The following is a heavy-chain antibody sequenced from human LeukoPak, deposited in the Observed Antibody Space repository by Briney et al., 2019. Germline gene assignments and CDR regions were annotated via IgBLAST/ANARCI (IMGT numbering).Heavy chain of an antibody. CDR3: ARDCGSTSCYLRFDP. CDR2: ISAYNGNT. Sequence: GASVKVSCKASGYTFTSYGISWVRQAPGQGLEWMGWISAYNGNTNYAQKLQGRVTMTTDTSTSTAYMELRSLRSDDTAVYYCARDCGSTSCYLRFDPWGQGTLVTVSS. D-gene: IGHD2-2*01. V-gene: IGHV1-18*01. CDR1: GYTFTSYG. J-gene: IGHJ5*02.